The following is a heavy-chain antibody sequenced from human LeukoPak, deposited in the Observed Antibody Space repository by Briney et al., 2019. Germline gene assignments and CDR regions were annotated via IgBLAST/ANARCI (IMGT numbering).Heavy chain of an antibody. CDR1: VYTFTSFG. CDR3: ARDPTSRNENVRAWFDP. V-gene: IGHV1-18*01. D-gene: IGHD2/OR15-2a*01. Sequence: ASLTVSYKSSVYTFTSFGFSWLRQAPGQGLEWIGLISTYNGNTYYAQKFQGRIALTTDSSTGTAYLDLRRLTSDDTAVYYCARDPTSRNENVRAWFDPWGQGTLVTVSS. J-gene: IGHJ5*02. CDR2: ISTYNGNT.